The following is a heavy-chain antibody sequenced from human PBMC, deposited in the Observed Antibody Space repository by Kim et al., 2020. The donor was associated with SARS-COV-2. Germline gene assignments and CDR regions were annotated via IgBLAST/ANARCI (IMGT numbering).Heavy chain of an antibody. CDR1: GFTFSDYY. CDR2: ISSSGSTI. D-gene: IGHD4-17*01. CDR3: ARDLAPSYGDYGSIVNYYYYGMDV. Sequence: GGSLRLSCAASGFTFSDYYMSWIRQAPGKGLEWVSYISSSGSTIYYADSVKGRFTISRDNAKNSLYLQMNSLRAEDTAVYYCARDLAPSYGDYGSIVNYYYYGMDVWGQGTTVTVSS. V-gene: IGHV3-11*01. J-gene: IGHJ6*02.